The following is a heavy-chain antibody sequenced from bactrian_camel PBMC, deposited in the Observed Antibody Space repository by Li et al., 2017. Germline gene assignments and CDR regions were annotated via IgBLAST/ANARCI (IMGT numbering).Heavy chain of an antibody. D-gene: IGHD1*01. J-gene: IGHJ4*01. CDR2: ITTRDVT. CDR1: GFIFNKCA. CDR3: AADTACTRLILAASGYNG. V-gene: IGHV3S53*01. Sequence: HVQLVESGGDSVQTGGSLKLSCIATGFIFNKCAMGWYRQAPGKERELVSTITTRDVTKYADFVKGRFTISQDNRKNTVFLQMDSLKTEDTAMYFCAADTACTRLILAASGYNGWGQGTQVTVS.